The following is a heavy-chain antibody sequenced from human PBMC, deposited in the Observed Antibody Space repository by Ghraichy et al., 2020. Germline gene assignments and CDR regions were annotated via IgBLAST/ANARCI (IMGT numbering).Heavy chain of an antibody. Sequence: GALSLTCAVYGGSFSGYYWSWIRQPPGKGLEWIGEINHSGSTNYNPSLKSRVTISVDTSKNQFSLKLSSVTAADTAVYYCARGRTVTTRYYYYGMDVWGQGTTVTVSS. J-gene: IGHJ6*02. CDR1: GGSFSGYY. CDR3: ARGRTVTTRYYYYGMDV. CDR2: INHSGST. D-gene: IGHD4-17*01. V-gene: IGHV4-34*01.